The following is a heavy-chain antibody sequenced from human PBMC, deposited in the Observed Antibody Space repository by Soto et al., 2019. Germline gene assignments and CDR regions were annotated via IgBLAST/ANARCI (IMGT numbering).Heavy chain of an antibody. CDR2: IWNDGSNK. D-gene: IGHD2-2*01. J-gene: IGHJ4*02. CDR1: GFTLNTYG. V-gene: IGHV3-33*01. CDR3: ASRSPALDY. Sequence: GGSLRHSCAVSGFTLNTYGMHWVRQAPGKGLEWVAVIWNDGSNKYYADSVKGRFTISRDNSKNTVYLQMNSLRADDTAVYYCASRSPALDYWGQGTLVTVSS.